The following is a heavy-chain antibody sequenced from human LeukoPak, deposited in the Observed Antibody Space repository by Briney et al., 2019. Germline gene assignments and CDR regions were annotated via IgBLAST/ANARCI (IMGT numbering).Heavy chain of an antibody. V-gene: IGHV1-8*01. CDR3: ARGLGDYYDTSDYYYAVPAH. D-gene: IGHD3-22*01. CDR2: MNPNSGDT. CDR1: GYTFTTYD. Sequence: ASVKVSCKASGYTFTTYDITWVRQATGQGLEWMGWMNPNSGDTAYAQKFQGRVAMTRDTSISTAYMELSSLRSKDTAVYYCARGLGDYYDTSDYYYAVPAHWGQGTLVTVSS. J-gene: IGHJ4*02.